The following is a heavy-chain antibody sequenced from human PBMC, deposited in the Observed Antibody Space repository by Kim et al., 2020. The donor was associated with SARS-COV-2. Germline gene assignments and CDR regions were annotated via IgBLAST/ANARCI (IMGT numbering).Heavy chain of an antibody. CDR3: ASHDYGDYGGEGTFDY. J-gene: IGHJ4*02. Sequence: SETLSLTCTVSGGSISSGGYYWSWIRQHPGKGLEWIGYIYYSGSTYYNPSLKSRVTISVDTSKNQFSLKLSSVTAADTAVYYCASHDYGDYGGEGTFDYWGQGTLVTVSS. CDR1: GGSISSGGYY. D-gene: IGHD4-17*01. V-gene: IGHV4-31*03. CDR2: IYYSGST.